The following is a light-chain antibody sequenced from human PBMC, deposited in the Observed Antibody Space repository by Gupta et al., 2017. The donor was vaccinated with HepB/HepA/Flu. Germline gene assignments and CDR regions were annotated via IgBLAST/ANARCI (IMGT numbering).Light chain of an antibody. Sequence: EIALTQSLGTLSLSPGERATLSCRASQSISSFLSWYQQTPGQAPKLLIYGASNRATGIPVRFSGSGSGTDFTLTISNLEPEDFAVYYCQQRYNWPLTFGGGTKVEI. V-gene: IGKV3-11*01. CDR3: QQRYNWPLT. J-gene: IGKJ4*01. CDR2: GAS. CDR1: QSISSF.